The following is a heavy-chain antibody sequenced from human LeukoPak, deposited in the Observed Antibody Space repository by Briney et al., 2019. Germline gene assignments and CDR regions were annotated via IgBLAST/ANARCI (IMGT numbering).Heavy chain of an antibody. CDR1: GFTFSTYD. CDR3: AREPGIAAGFDY. D-gene: IGHD6-13*01. J-gene: IGHJ4*02. V-gene: IGHV3-21*01. CDR2: ISSSSSYI. Sequence: PGGSLRLSCAASGFTFSTYDIHWVRQAPGKGLEWVSSISSSSSYIYYADSVKGRFTISRDNAKNSLYLQMNSLRAEDTAVYYCAREPGIAAGFDYWGQGTLVTVSS.